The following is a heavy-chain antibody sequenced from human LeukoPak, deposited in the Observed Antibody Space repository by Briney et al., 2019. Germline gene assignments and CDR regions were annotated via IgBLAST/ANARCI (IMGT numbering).Heavy chain of an antibody. CDR2: ISAYNGNT. D-gene: IGHD3-3*01. CDR3: ARGTSYDFWGGYYSTFYYYYGMDV. V-gene: IGHV1-18*01. Sequence: GASVKVSCKASGYTFTSYGISWVRQAPGQGLEWMGWISAYNGNTNYAQKLQGRVTMTTDTSTSTAYMELRSLRSDDTAVYYCARGTSYDFWGGYYSTFYYYYGMDVWGQGTTVTVSS. J-gene: IGHJ6*02. CDR1: GYTFTSYG.